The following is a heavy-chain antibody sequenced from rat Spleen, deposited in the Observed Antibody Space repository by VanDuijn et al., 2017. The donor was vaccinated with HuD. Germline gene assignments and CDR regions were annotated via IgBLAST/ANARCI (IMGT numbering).Heavy chain of an antibody. J-gene: IGHJ3*01. D-gene: IGHD1-12*02. CDR1: GFSLTNYG. Sequence: QVQLKESGPGLVQPSQTLSLTCTVSGFSLTNYGVTWVRQPPGKGLEWMGVIWNTGGTQYNSALKSRLSISKDTSKSQVFLKMNSPQTEDTAIYFCARDHSYWGSYYPGGFAYWGQGTLVTVSS. CDR2: IWNTGGT. CDR3: ARDHSYWGSYYPGGFAY. V-gene: IGHV2-41*01.